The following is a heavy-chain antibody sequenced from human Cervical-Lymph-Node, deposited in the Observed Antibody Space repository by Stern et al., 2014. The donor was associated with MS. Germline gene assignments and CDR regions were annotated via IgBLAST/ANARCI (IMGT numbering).Heavy chain of an antibody. J-gene: IGHJ5*02. CDR3: ARVNGGNSDWFDP. V-gene: IGHV5-51*01. CDR1: GYMFASHW. D-gene: IGHD4-23*01. CDR2: IDPGDSNT. Sequence: MKLVQSGAEVKKPGESLKISCKASGYMFASHWIGWVRQMPGKGLEWMGIIDPGDSNTIYSPSSQGQVTISVDKSTSTAYLQWSSLKASDTAMYYCARVNGGNSDWFDPWGQGTLVTVSS.